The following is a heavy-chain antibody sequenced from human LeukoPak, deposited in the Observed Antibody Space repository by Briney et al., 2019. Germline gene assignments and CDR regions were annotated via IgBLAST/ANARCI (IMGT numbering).Heavy chain of an antibody. CDR2: ISSSGDRT. CDR1: GFTFSTYA. V-gene: IGHV3-23*01. Sequence: GGSLRLSCAASGFTFSTYAMSWVRQAPGKGLEWVSSISSSGDRTFYADSVKDRFTISRDNSENTLYQQMSRLRAEDTAVYYCAKDRPNYHESNGHYYRPNGDYWGQGTLVTVSS. D-gene: IGHD3-22*01. J-gene: IGHJ4*02. CDR3: AKDRPNYHESNGHYYRPNGDY.